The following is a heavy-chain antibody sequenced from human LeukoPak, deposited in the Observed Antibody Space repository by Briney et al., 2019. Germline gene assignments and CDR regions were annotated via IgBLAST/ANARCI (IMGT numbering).Heavy chain of an antibody. CDR1: GFTFSNYA. V-gene: IGHV3-23*01. D-gene: IGHD2-15*01. CDR2: ISGSGGST. J-gene: IGHJ4*02. CDR3: ARAPGYCSGGSCYDY. Sequence: GGSLRLSCAASGFTFSNYAMSWVRPAPGKGVEWVSLISGSGGSTNYADSVKGRFSISRDNSKNTVYLQMKSLRADDTALYYCARAPGYCSGGSCYDYWGQGTLVTVSS.